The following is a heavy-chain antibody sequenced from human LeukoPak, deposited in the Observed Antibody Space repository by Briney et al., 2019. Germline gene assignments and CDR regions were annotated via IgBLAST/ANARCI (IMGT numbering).Heavy chain of an antibody. CDR3: AGGNLWQDLDF. D-gene: IGHD2-21*01. Sequence: GGSLRLSCAASGFTFSSYAMHWVRQAPGKGLEWVAVISYDGSNKYYADSVKGRFTISRDNSKNTLYLQMNSLRAEDTAVYYCAGGNLWQDLDFWGQGTLVTVSS. V-gene: IGHV3-30*04. J-gene: IGHJ4*02. CDR1: GFTFSSYA. CDR2: ISYDGSNK.